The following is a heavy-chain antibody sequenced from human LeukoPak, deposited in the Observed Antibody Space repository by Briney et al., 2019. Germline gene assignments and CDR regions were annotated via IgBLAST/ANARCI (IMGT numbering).Heavy chain of an antibody. CDR2: IKQDGSEK. J-gene: IGHJ4*02. CDR3: ARGILTGLDYFDY. Sequence: GGSLRLSCAASGFTFSSYWMSWVRQAPGKGLEWVANIKQDGSEKYYVDSVRGRFTISRDNAKNSLYLQMNSLRAEDTAVYYCARGILTGLDYFDYWGQGTLVTVSS. V-gene: IGHV3-7*01. CDR1: GFTFSSYW. D-gene: IGHD3-9*01.